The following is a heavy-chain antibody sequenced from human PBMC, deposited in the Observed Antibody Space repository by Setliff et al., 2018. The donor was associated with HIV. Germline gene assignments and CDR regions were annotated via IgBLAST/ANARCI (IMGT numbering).Heavy chain of an antibody. CDR2: IYYSGST. CDR1: GGSIISHY. D-gene: IGHD3-3*01. CDR3: ARGLTSPNDFWSRAFDI. V-gene: IGHV4-59*11. J-gene: IGHJ3*02. Sequence: SETLSLTCTVSGGSIISHYWSWIRQPPGKGLEWIGYIYYSGSTNYNPSLKSRVTISVDTSKNQFSLKLSSVTAADTAMYYCARGLTSPNDFWSRAFDIWGQGTMVTVS.